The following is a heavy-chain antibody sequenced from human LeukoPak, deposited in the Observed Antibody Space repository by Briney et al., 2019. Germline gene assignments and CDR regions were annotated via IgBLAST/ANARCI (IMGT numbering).Heavy chain of an antibody. D-gene: IGHD4-17*01. Sequence: SETQSLTCTVSGGSISSGRYYWSWIRQPAGKGLEWTGRVSTTGSTNYNPSLKSRVTISLDTSKNQFSLRLTSVTAADTAVYYCATLPGGVTTPNPSWGQGTLVTVSS. CDR3: ATLPGGVTTPNPS. CDR1: GGSISSGRYY. J-gene: IGHJ5*02. V-gene: IGHV4-61*02. CDR2: VSTTGST.